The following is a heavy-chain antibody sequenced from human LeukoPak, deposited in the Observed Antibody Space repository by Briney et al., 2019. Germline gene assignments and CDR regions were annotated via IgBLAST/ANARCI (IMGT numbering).Heavy chain of an antibody. Sequence: ASVKVSCKASGYTFSSYGISLVRQAPGQGLEWIGWISVYNANTNYAQKLQGRVTMTTDTSTSTAYMELGSLRSDDTAVCYCARKLIEMVTTSPFDNWGQGTLVTVSP. CDR2: ISVYNANT. D-gene: IGHD5-24*01. CDR1: GYTFSSYG. V-gene: IGHV1-18*01. J-gene: IGHJ4*02. CDR3: ARKLIEMVTTSPFDN.